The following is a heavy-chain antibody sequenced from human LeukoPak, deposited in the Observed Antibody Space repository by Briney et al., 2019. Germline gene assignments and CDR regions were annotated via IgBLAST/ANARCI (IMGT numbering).Heavy chain of an antibody. D-gene: IGHD3-16*01. V-gene: IGHV6-1*01. J-gene: IGHJ4*02. Sequence: SQTLSLTCAISGDSVSSTSATWNWIRQSPSRGLQWLGRTYFRSKWNNDSVDSLKGRMTVNPDTFKNQFSLQLNSVTPEDAGVYYCARGGPGFDYWDQGTLVTVSS. CDR2: TYFRSKWNN. CDR3: ARGGPGFDY. CDR1: GDSVSSTSAT.